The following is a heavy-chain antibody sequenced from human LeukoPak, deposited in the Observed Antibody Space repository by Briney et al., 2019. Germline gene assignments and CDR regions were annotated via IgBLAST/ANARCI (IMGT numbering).Heavy chain of an antibody. J-gene: IGHJ6*02. CDR1: GFTFTSSA. CDR2: IVVGSGNT. D-gene: IGHD3-10*01. Sequence: GASVKVSCKASGFTFTSSAMQWVRQARGQRLEWIGWIVVGSGNTNYAQKFQERVAITRDMSTSTAYMELSSLRSEDTAVYYCAAWPYYYGSGSYHYYYYGMDVWGQGTTVTVSS. CDR3: AAWPYYYGSGSYHYYYYGMDV. V-gene: IGHV1-58*02.